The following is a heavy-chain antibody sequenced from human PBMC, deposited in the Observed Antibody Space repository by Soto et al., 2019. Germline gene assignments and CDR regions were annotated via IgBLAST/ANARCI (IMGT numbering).Heavy chain of an antibody. V-gene: IGHV4-59*01. CDR3: ASFPPRIAAAGTLWDY. CDR2: IYYSGST. D-gene: IGHD6-13*01. CDR1: GGSISSYY. J-gene: IGHJ4*02. Sequence: SETLSLTCTVSGGSISSYYWSWIRQPPGKGLEWIGYIYYSGSTNYNPSLKSRVTISVDTSKNQFSLKLSPVTAADTAVYYCASFPPRIAAAGTLWDYWGQGTLVTVSS.